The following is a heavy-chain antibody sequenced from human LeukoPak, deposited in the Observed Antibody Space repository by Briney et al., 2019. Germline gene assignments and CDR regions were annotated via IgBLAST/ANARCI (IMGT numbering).Heavy chain of an antibody. CDR1: GGSISSGGYY. D-gene: IGHD2-15*01. Sequence: PSETLSLTCTVSGGSISSGGYYWSWIRQHPGKGLERIGYIYYSGSTYYNPSLKSRVTISVDTSKNQFSLKLSSVTAADTAVYYCARGRRYCSGGSCYSDWFDPWGQGTLVTVSS. J-gene: IGHJ5*02. V-gene: IGHV4-31*03. CDR3: ARGRRYCSGGSCYSDWFDP. CDR2: IYYSGST.